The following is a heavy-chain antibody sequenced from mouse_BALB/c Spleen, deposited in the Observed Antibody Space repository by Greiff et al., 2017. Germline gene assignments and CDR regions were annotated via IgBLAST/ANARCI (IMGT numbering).Heavy chain of an antibody. Sequence: EVMLVESGAELVRPGALVKLSCKASGFNIKDYYMHWVKQRPEQGLEWIGWIDPENGNTIYDPKFQGKASITADTSSNTAYLQLSSLTSEDTAVYYCALYYRYDDAMDYWGQGTSVTVSS. J-gene: IGHJ4*01. CDR3: ALYYRYDDAMDY. CDR2: IDPENGNT. D-gene: IGHD2-14*01. CDR1: GFNIKDYY. V-gene: IGHV14-1*02.